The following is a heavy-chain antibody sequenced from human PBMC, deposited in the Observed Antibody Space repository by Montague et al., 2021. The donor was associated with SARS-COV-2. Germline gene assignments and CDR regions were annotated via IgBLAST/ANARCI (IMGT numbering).Heavy chain of an antibody. CDR2: IWYDGSNK. CDR1: GFTFSSYG. D-gene: IGHD3-9*01. CDR3: ARDWWNGDWLFGLYYYYGMDV. Sequence: SLRLSCEASGFTFSSYGMHWVRQAPGKGLEWVAVIWYDGSNKYYXDSXKGRFTISRDNSKNTLYLQMNSLRAEDTAVYYCARDWWNGDWLFGLYYYYGMDVWGQGTTVTVSS. J-gene: IGHJ6*02. V-gene: IGHV3-33*01.